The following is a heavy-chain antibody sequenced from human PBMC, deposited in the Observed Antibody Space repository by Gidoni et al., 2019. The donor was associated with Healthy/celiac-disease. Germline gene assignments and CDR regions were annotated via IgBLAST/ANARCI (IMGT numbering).Heavy chain of an antibody. J-gene: IGHJ4*02. CDR1: GFTVSSYG. CDR3: AEAVGWGNGYNPGVL. CDR2: VSYDVSNK. D-gene: IGHD3-10*01. V-gene: IGHV3-30*18. Sequence: QVQLVESGGGVVKPGRSLRLSCAASGFTVSSYGMHWVRQAPGKGLEWVAVVSYDVSNKYYADSVKGRFTISRDNSKNTLYLQMNSLRAEDTAVYYCAEAVGWGNGYNPGVLWGQGTLVTVSS.